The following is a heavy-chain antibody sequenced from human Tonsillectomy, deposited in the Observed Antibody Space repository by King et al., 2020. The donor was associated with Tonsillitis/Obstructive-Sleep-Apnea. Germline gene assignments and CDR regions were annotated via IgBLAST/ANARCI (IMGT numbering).Heavy chain of an antibody. J-gene: IGHJ6*03. CDR1: GYTFTSYG. Sequence: VQLVESGAEVKKPGASVKVSCKASGYTFTSYGISWVRQAPGQGLEWMGWISAYNGNTNYAQKLQGRVTMTTDTSTSTAYRELRSLRSDDTAVYYCARATSIAAAGYYYYYMDVWGKGTTVTVSS. CDR3: ARATSIAAAGYYYYYMDV. D-gene: IGHD6-13*01. CDR2: ISAYNGNT. V-gene: IGHV1-18*01.